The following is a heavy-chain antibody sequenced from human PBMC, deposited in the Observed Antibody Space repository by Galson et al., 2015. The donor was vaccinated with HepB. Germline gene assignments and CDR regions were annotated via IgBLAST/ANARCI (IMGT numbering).Heavy chain of an antibody. Sequence: SETLSLTCTVSGGSISSSSYYWGWIRQPPGKGLEWIGSIYYSGSTYYNPSLKSRVTISVDTSKNQFSLKLSSVTAADTAVYYCARQSHPTDSSGYYYPFNAFDILGQGTMVTVSS. CDR2: IYYSGST. V-gene: IGHV4-39*01. CDR1: GGSISSSSYY. J-gene: IGHJ3*02. CDR3: ARQSHPTDSSGYYYPFNAFDI. D-gene: IGHD3-22*01.